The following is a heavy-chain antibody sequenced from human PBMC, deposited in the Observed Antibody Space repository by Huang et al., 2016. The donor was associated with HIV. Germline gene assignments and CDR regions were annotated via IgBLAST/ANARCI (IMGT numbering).Heavy chain of an antibody. V-gene: IGHV3-49*05. CDR3: TRDSVYPNYYDGSGFYFDY. Sequence: EVQFVESGGGLVKPGRSLRLSCTASGFTFGNYGMSWFRQVPGKGLEGVGFIRSKDYSETTEYAASVKGRFTISRDDSKSIAYLQMNSLKPEDTAVYYCTRDSVYPNYYDGSGFYFDYWGQGTLVTVSS. CDR2: IRSKDYSETT. CDR1: GFTFGNYG. D-gene: IGHD3-22*01. J-gene: IGHJ4*02.